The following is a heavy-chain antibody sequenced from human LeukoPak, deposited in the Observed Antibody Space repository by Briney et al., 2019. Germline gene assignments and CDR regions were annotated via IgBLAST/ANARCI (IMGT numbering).Heavy chain of an antibody. CDR3: AKSIVVVVAANPAYDY. V-gene: IGHV3-23*01. J-gene: IGHJ4*02. D-gene: IGHD2-15*01. Sequence: GGSPRLSCAASGFTFSSYAMSWVRQAPGKGLEWVSAISGSGGSTYYADSVKGRFTISRDNSKNTLYLQMNSLRAEDTAVYYCAKSIVVVVAANPAYDYWGQGTLVTVSS. CDR2: ISGSGGST. CDR1: GFTFSSYA.